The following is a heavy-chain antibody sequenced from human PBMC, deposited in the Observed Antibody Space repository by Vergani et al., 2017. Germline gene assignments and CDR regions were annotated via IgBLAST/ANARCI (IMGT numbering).Heavy chain of an antibody. CDR3: ARDLFYYDSSGYYSGFFDY. J-gene: IGHJ4*02. V-gene: IGHV3-21*01. D-gene: IGHD3-22*01. CDR2: ISSSSSYI. Sequence: EVQLVESGGGLVKPGGSLRLSCAASGFTFSSYSMNWVRQAPEKGLEWVSSISSSSSYIYYADSVKGRFTISRDNAKNSLYLQMNSLRAEDTAVYYCARDLFYYDSSGYYSGFFDYWGQGTLVTVSS. CDR1: GFTFSSYS.